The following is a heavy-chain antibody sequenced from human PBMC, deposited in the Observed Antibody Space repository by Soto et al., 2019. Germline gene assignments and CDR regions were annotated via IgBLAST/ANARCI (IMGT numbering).Heavy chain of an antibody. V-gene: IGHV4-59*01. CDR3: ARVEDYGGNSNWFDP. D-gene: IGHD4-17*01. CDR1: GGSISSYY. Sequence: PSETLSLTCTVSGGSISSYYWSWIRQPPGKGLEWIGYIYYSGSTNYNPSLKSRVTISVDTSKNQFSLKLSSVTAADTAVYYCARVEDYGGNSNWFDPWGQGTLVTVSS. CDR2: IYYSGST. J-gene: IGHJ5*02.